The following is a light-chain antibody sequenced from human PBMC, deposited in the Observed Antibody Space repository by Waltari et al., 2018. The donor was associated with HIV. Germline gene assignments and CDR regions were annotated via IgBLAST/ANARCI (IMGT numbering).Light chain of an antibody. J-gene: IGLJ2*01. CDR2: SNN. V-gene: IGLV1-44*01. CDR3: VTWDDSLSGMV. CDR1: SSNIENNN. Sequence: QSVLTQPPSASGTPGQRVTISCSGSSSNIENNNVNGYQQLPGTAPKLLIYSNNQRPSGVPDRISGSKSGTSASLAISGLQSEDEADYYCVTWDDSLSGMVFGGGTKLTVL.